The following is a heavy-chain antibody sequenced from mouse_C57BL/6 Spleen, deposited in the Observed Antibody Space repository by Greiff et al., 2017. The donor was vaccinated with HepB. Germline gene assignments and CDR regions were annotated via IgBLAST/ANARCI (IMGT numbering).Heavy chain of an antibody. D-gene: IGHD2-1*01. CDR2: ISNLAYSI. V-gene: IGHV5-15*01. CDR3: ASLYYGNYDYAMDY. CDR1: GFTFSDYG. J-gene: IGHJ4*01. Sequence: EVQWVESGGGLVQPGGSLKLSCAASGFTFSDYGMAWVRQAPRKGPEWVAFISNLAYSIYYADTVTGRFTISRENAKNTLYLEMSSLRSEDTAMYYCASLYYGNYDYAMDYWGQGTSATVSS.